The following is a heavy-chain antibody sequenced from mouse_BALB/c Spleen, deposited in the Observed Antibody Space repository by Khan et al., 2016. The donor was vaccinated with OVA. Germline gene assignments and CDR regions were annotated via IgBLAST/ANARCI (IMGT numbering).Heavy chain of an antibody. CDR2: INYSGNT. J-gene: IGHJ3*01. CDR1: GYSITSEYA. V-gene: IGHV3-2*02. CDR3: ARKDYYDYDPFPY. Sequence: EVQLQESGPGLVKPSQSLSLTCTVTGYSITSEYAWNWIRHFPGNKLEWMGYINYSGNTRYNPSLKSRISITRDTSKNQFVLQLNSVTTEDTATYYGARKDYYDYDPFPYWGQGTLVTGSA. D-gene: IGHD2-4*01.